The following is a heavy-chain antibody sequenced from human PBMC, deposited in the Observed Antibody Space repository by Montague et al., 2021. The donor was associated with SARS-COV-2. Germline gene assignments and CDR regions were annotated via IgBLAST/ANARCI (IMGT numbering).Heavy chain of an antibody. D-gene: IGHD2-21*01. V-gene: IGHV6-1*01. CDR3: ARAERASCADGNCYQYFFNY. CDR1: GDSVSTNSGT. J-gene: IGHJ4*02. CDR2: TYYRSEWYS. Sequence: CAISGDSVSTNSGTWNWVMLSPSRGLEWLGRTYYRSEWYSDYSVSVKSLISINPDTSKNQFSLQLNSVTPEYTAVYYCARAERASCADGNCYQYFFNYWGQGTLVTVSS.